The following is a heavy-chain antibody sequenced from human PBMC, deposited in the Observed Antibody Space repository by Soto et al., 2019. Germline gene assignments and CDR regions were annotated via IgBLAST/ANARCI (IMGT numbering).Heavy chain of an antibody. V-gene: IGHV1-69*13. CDR3: ACDGRLEGRYGMQV. CDR1: GCTFSSYA. CDR2: IIPIFGTA. D-gene: IGHD3-3*01. Sequence: SVKVSCQACGCTFSSYAISWVRQAAGQGLEWMGGIIPIFGTANYAQKFQGRVTITADESTSTAYMELSSLRSEDTAVYYCACDGRLEGRYGMQVWGHGTTVTVSS. J-gene: IGHJ6*02.